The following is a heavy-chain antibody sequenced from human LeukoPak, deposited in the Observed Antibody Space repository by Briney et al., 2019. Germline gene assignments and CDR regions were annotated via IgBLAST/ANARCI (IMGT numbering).Heavy chain of an antibody. V-gene: IGHV3-21*03. J-gene: IGHJ3*01. CDR3: TRDIDDVLTGDDAFDV. D-gene: IGHD3-9*01. CDR1: GFTFSGYS. Sequence: GGSLRLSCAGSGFTFSGYSLNWVRQAPGKGLERVSSITSSGSSMYYADSVKGRFTISRDNAESSVYLQMNSLRVDDTGLYYCTRDIDDVLTGDDAFDVWGQGTVVTVSS. CDR2: ITSSGSSM.